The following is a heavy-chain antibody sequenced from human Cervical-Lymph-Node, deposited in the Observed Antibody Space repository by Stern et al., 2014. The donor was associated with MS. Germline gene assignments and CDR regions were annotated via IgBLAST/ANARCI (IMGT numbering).Heavy chain of an antibody. CDR2: SKHRTQSYTT. V-gene: IGHV3-72*01. Sequence: EVQLVESGGGLVQPGGSLRLSCAASGFIFSDHYIDWARQAPGMGLEWVGRSKHRTQSYTTEYAASVKGRFTISRDHSKKSLNLQMDSLKIEDTVMYYCCVWMSGRPSWGQGTLVTVSS. D-gene: IGHD6-6*01. CDR1: GFIFSDHY. J-gene: IGHJ4*02. CDR3: CVWMSGRPS.